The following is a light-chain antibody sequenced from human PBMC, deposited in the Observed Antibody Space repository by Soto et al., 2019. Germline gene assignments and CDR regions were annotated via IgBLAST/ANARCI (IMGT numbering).Light chain of an antibody. CDR3: QQYYSYPRT. CDR1: QGISSY. Sequence: AIRMTQSPSSFSASTGDRVTITCRASQGISSYLAWYQQKPGKAPKLLIYAASTLQSGVPSRFSGSGSGTDVTLIISCLQSEDFATYYCQQYYSYPRTFGQGTKVELK. CDR2: AAS. J-gene: IGKJ1*01. V-gene: IGKV1-8*01.